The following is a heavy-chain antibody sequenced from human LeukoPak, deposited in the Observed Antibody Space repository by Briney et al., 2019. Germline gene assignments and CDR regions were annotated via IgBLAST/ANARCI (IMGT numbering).Heavy chain of an antibody. CDR3: AKPYYYDSSGYYSVDY. V-gene: IGHV3-30*02. CDR2: IRYDGSNK. J-gene: IGHJ4*02. CDR1: GFTFSSYG. Sequence: PGGSLRLSCAASGFTFSSYGMHWVRQAPGKGREWVAFIRYDGSNKYYADSVKGRFTISRDNSKNTLYLQMNSLRAEDTAVYYCAKPYYYDSSGYYSVDYWGQGTLVTVSS. D-gene: IGHD3-22*01.